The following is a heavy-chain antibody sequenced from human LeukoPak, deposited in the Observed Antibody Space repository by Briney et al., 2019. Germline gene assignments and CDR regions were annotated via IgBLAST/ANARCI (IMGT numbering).Heavy chain of an antibody. Sequence: SETLSLTCTVSGVSINTYFWSWIRQPPGKGLEWIGYVYYNGFTNYNPSLKSRVSISLDTSKNQFSLRLNSVTAAETAVYYCVSQLGGTTFHWGQGTLVTVSS. CDR1: GVSINTYF. CDR3: VSQLGGTTFH. D-gene: IGHD1/OR15-1a*01. V-gene: IGHV4-59*01. CDR2: VYYNGFT. J-gene: IGHJ4*02.